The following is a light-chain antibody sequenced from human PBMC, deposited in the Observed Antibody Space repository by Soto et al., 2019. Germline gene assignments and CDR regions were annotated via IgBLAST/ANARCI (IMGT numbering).Light chain of an antibody. J-gene: IGLJ1*01. CDR1: SGHSTYA. CDR2: LNSDGSH. V-gene: IGLV4-69*01. CDR3: QTWGTGTPYV. Sequence: QSVLTQSPSASASLGASVKLTCTLSSGHSTYAIAWHQLQPEKGPRFLMRLNSDGSHTKGDGIPDRFSGSSSGAERYLTISSLQSEDEADYYCQTWGTGTPYVFGTGTKVTVL.